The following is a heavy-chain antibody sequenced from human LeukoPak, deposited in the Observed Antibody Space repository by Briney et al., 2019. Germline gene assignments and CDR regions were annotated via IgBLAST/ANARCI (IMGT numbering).Heavy chain of an antibody. V-gene: IGHV3-7*01. J-gene: IGHJ5*02. CDR2: IKQDGSEK. D-gene: IGHD3-10*01. CDR3: ARSGYGSGGDWFDP. CDR1: GFTFSSYW. Sequence: GGSLRLSCAASGFTFSSYWMSWVRQAPGKGLEWVANIKQDGSEKYYVDSVKGRFTISRDNAKNSLYLQMNSLRAEDTAVYYCARSGYGSGGDWFDPWGQGTLVTVSS.